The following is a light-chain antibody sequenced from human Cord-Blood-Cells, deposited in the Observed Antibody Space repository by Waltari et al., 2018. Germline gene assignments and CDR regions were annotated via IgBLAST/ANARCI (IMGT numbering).Light chain of an antibody. V-gene: IGLV2-11*01. Sequence: QSALTHPRSVSGSPGQSATLSCTGTSSDAGGYNYVSWYQQHPGKAPKLMIYDVSKRPSGVPDRFSGSKAGNTASLTISGLQAEDEADYYCCSYAGSYVFGTGTKVTVL. J-gene: IGLJ1*01. CDR3: CSYAGSYV. CDR1: SSDAGGYNY. CDR2: DVS.